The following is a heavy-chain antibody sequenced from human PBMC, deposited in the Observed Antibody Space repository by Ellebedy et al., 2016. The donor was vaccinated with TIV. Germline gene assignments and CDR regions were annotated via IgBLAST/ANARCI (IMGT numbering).Heavy chain of an antibody. Sequence: MPSETLSLTCTVSGGSISSSSYYWGWIRQPPGKGLAWFGSIHYSGRPYKKPSLKSRVTISVDTPKNQFSLRLSSVTAADTAVYYCARQADCITTSCFDLDNWGQGTLVTVSS. CDR3: ARQADCITTSCFDLDN. CDR1: GGSISSSSYY. J-gene: IGHJ4*02. V-gene: IGHV4-39*01. D-gene: IGHD2-2*01. CDR2: IHYSGRP.